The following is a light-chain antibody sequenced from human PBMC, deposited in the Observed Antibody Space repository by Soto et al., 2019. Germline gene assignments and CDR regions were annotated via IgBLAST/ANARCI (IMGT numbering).Light chain of an antibody. V-gene: IGKV3-20*01. J-gene: IGKJ1*01. Sequence: IVLTQSPGSLSVSPGERATLSCRASESVRSGHLAWYQQKPGQAPRLLIYGTSNRATGIPGRFSGSGSGTDFTLTIDTLESEDFAVYFCQQYHTSPRTFGQGTKVGIK. CDR1: ESVRSGH. CDR3: QQYHTSPRT. CDR2: GTS.